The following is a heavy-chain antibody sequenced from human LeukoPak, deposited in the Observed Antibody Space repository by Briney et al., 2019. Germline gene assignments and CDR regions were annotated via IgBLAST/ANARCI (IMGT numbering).Heavy chain of an antibody. CDR2: IQYDGSNK. Sequence: GGSLRLSCAASAFIFCSYGMHWVRQAPGKGLEWVAYIQYDGSNKQYADSEKGRFSISRDSSKTVLYLKMNSLRAEDTAVYYCAKDRCSNGIGCYYYYMDLWGKGTTVTISS. V-gene: IGHV3-30*02. D-gene: IGHD2-8*01. CDR3: AKDRCSNGIGCYYYYMDL. CDR1: AFIFCSYG. J-gene: IGHJ6*03.